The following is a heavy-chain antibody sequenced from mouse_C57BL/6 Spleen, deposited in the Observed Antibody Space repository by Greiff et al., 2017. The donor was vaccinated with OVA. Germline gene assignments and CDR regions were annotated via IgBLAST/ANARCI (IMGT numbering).Heavy chain of an antibody. J-gene: IGHJ4*01. Sequence: EVQLQQSGPGLVKPSQSLSLTCSVTGYSITSGYYWNWIRQFPGNKLEWMGYISYDGSNNYNPSLKNRISITRDTSKNQFFLKLNSVTTEDTATYYCAREGDGPYAMDYWGQGTSVTVSS. CDR2: ISYDGSN. CDR3: AREGDGPYAMDY. D-gene: IGHD2-3*01. CDR1: GYSITSGYY. V-gene: IGHV3-6*01.